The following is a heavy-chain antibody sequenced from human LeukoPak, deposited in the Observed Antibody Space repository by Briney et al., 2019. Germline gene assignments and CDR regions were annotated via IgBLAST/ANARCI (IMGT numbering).Heavy chain of an antibody. J-gene: IGHJ4*02. CDR3: TTHYYDSSGYHYGAFDY. D-gene: IGHD3-22*01. CDR2: IRSKANSYAT. V-gene: IGHV3-73*01. Sequence: GGSLKLSCAASGFTFSGFAMHWVRQASGKGLEWVGRIRSKANSYATTYAASVKGRFTISRDDSKNTAFLEMNSLKTEDTAVYYCTTHYYDSSGYHYGAFDYWGQGTLVTVSS. CDR1: GFTFSGFA.